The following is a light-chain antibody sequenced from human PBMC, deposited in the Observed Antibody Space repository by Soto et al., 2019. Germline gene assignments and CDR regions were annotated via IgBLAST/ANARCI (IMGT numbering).Light chain of an antibody. V-gene: IGKV3-15*01. J-gene: IGKJ1*01. CDR2: GAS. CDR3: QQYNNWPRT. CDR1: QSVSSY. Sequence: TQSPSTLSLTPGERATLSCRASQSVSSYLAWYQQKPGQAPRLLIYGASTRATGIPARFSGSGSGTEFTLTISSLQSEDFAVYYCQQYNNWPRTVGQGTKV.